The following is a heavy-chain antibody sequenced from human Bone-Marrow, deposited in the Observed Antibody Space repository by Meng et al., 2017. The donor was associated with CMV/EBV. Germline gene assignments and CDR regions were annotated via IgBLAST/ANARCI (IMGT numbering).Heavy chain of an antibody. CDR1: GFTFSSYG. D-gene: IGHD2-15*01. Sequence: GGSLRLSCAASGFTFSSYGMHWVRQAPGKGLEWVAFIRYDGSNKYYADSVKGRFTISRDNSKNTLYLQMNSLRAEDTAVYYCAKDSGLVVANLPYYYYGMDVWGQGTMVTVSS. J-gene: IGHJ6*02. CDR3: AKDSGLVVANLPYYYYGMDV. CDR2: IRYDGSNK. V-gene: IGHV3-30*02.